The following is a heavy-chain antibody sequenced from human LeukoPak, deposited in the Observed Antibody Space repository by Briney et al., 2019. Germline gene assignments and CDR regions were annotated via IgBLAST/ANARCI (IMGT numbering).Heavy chain of an antibody. D-gene: IGHD1-14*01. CDR2: IIPILGIA. CDR3: AREEVPVSYGMDV. CDR1: GGTFSSYA. J-gene: IGHJ6*02. V-gene: IGHV1-69*04. Sequence: SVKVSCKASGGTFSSYAISWVRQAPGQGLAWMGRIIPILGIANYAQKFQGRVTITADKSTSTAYMKLSSLRSEDTAVYYCAREEVPVSYGMDVWGQGTTVTVSS.